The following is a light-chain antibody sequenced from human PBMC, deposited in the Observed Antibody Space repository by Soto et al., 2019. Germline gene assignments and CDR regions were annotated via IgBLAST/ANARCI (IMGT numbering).Light chain of an antibody. CDR1: QTITNY. CDR2: ATD. CDR3: QQSYNTPQT. J-gene: IGKJ1*01. Sequence: DIQMTQSPSSLSASVGDRVTITCRASQTITNYLNWYQQQSGKAPKLLIYATDTLRSGVPSRFSGSGSGTDYTLTISSLQPEDFATYYYQQSYNTPQTFGQGTKVDLK. V-gene: IGKV1-39*01.